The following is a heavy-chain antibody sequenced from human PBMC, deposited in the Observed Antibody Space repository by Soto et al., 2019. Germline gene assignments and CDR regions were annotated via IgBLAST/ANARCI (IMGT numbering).Heavy chain of an antibody. V-gene: IGHV3-7*03. CDR1: GFSFSGYW. J-gene: IGHJ5*02. CDR2: IKEDGTEQ. Sequence: VGSLRLSCAASGFSFSGYWMSWVRQAPGKGPEWVANIKEDGTEQHYVDSVKGRFTISRDNSENSLFLQMNNLRAEDSAIYYCAITTSTVSYWFDPWGPGTQVTVSS. D-gene: IGHD4-4*01. CDR3: AITTSTVSYWFDP.